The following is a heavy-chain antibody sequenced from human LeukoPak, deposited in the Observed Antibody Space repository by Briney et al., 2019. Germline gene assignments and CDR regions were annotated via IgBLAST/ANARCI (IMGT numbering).Heavy chain of an antibody. CDR2: ISGSGGST. V-gene: IGHV3-23*01. D-gene: IGHD2-15*01. J-gene: IGHJ4*02. CDR1: GFTFSSYA. CDR3: AKVLGGGSCYSAVDY. Sequence: GGSLRLSCAASGFTFSSYAMSWVRQAPGKGLEWVSAISGSGGSTYYADSVKGRFTISRHNSKNTRYLQMNSLRAEDTAVYYCAKVLGGGSCYSAVDYWGQGTLVTVSS.